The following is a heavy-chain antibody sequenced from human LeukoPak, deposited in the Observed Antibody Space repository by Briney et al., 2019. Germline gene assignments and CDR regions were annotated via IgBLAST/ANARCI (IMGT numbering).Heavy chain of an antibody. CDR2: IRSTPYGGTT. J-gene: IGHJ4*02. Sequence: PGGSLRLSCAASGFTVSSNYMSWVRQAPGKGLEWVGFIRSTPYGGTTEYAASVKGRFTISRDDSKSIAYLQMNSLKTEDTAVYYCTRDRYCSGGSCYSGDYWGQGTLVTVSS. CDR1: GFTVSSNY. CDR3: TRDRYCSGGSCYSGDY. D-gene: IGHD2-15*01. V-gene: IGHV3-49*04.